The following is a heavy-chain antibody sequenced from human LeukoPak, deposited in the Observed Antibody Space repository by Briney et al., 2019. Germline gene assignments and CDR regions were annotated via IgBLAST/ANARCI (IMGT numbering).Heavy chain of an antibody. CDR2: IYSGGST. J-gene: IGHJ6*02. CDR1: GFTVSSNY. V-gene: IGHV3-53*01. CDR3: ARGPGSSSWNYYYGMDV. Sequence: GGSLRLSCAASGFTVSSNYMSWVRQAPGKGLEWVSVIYSGGSTYYADSVKGRFTISRDNSKNTLYLQMNSLRAEDTAVYYCARGPGSSSWNYYYGMDVWGQGTTVTVSS. D-gene: IGHD6-13*01.